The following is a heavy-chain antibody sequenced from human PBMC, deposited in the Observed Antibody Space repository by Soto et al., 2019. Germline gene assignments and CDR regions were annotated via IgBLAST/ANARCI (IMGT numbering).Heavy chain of an antibody. Sequence: ASVKVSCKASGYTFTSYGISWVRQAPGQGLEWMGWISAYNGNTNYAQKLQGRVTMTTDTSTSTAYMELRSLRSDDTAVYYCARGGDYYDSSEADAFDIWGKGTMVTVSS. CDR1: GYTFTSYG. CDR3: ARGGDYYDSSEADAFDI. V-gene: IGHV1-18*01. J-gene: IGHJ3*02. D-gene: IGHD3-22*01. CDR2: ISAYNGNT.